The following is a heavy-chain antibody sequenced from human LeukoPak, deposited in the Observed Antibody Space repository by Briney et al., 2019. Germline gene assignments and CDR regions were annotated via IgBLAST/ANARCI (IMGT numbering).Heavy chain of an antibody. CDR3: ASPGYYDGSGYYSYFDC. CDR2: IYYSGPT. Sequence: PSETLSLTCAVSGGSISSGGYYWSWIRQPPGKGLEWIGYIYYSGPTNYNPSLKSRVTISVDTSKNQFSLKLSSVTAADTAVYYCASPGYYDGSGYYSYFDCWGQGTLVTVSS. D-gene: IGHD3-22*01. CDR1: GGSISSGGYY. J-gene: IGHJ4*02. V-gene: IGHV4-61*08.